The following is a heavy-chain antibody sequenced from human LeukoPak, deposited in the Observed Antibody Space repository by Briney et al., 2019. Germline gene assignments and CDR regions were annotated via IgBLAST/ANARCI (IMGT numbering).Heavy chain of an antibody. Sequence: PGGSLRLSCAASGFTFSSYAMSWVRQAPGKGLEWVSAISGSGGSTYYADSVKGRFTISRDNSKNTLYLQMNSLRAEDTAVYYCAKTPAPTDRYYSSGYQWGQGTPVTVSS. D-gene: IGHD3-22*01. J-gene: IGHJ4*02. CDR1: GFTFSSYA. CDR3: AKTPAPTDRYYSSGYQ. V-gene: IGHV3-23*01. CDR2: ISGSGGST.